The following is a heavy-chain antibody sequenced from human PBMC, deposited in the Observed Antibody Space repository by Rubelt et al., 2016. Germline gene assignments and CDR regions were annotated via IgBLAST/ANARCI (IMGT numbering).Heavy chain of an antibody. CDR2: ISGSGGST. CDR3: AKDVYGDYGTTN. J-gene: IGHJ4*02. D-gene: IGHD4-17*01. V-gene: IGHV3-23*01. CDR1: GFTFSSYA. Sequence: LVQPGGSLRLSCAASGFTFSSYAMSWVRQAPGKGLEWVSAISGSGGSTYYADSVKGRFTISRDNSENTLYLQMNSLRAEDTAVYYCAKDVYGDYGTTNWGQGTLVTVSS.